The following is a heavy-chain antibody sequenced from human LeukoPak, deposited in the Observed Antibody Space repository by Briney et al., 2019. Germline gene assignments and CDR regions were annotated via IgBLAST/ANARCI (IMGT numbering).Heavy chain of an antibody. Sequence: ASVKVSCKASGYTFTGYYMHWVRQAPGQGLEWMGWINPNSGGTNYAQKFQGRVTMTRDTSISTAYMELSRLRSDDTAVYYCARDTRFTYDSSGYIFDYWGQGTLVTVSS. CDR2: INPNSGGT. V-gene: IGHV1-2*02. CDR1: GYTFTGYY. D-gene: IGHD3-22*01. CDR3: ARDTRFTYDSSGYIFDY. J-gene: IGHJ4*02.